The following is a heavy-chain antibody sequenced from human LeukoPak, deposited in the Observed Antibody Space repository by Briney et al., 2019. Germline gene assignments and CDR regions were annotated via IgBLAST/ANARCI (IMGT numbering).Heavy chain of an antibody. J-gene: IGHJ4*02. CDR1: GFIFSHYA. D-gene: IGHD6-6*01. CDR3: AKGRRSGSSSYFDH. CDR2: ISGSGATT. Sequence: GGSLRLSCAASGFIFSHYAMNWVRQTPGKGLEWVAVISGSGATTNYADSVKGRFNISRDSSNNVLYLRMNSLRAEDTAVYYCAKGRRSGSSSYFDHWGQGILVTVSS. V-gene: IGHV3-23*01.